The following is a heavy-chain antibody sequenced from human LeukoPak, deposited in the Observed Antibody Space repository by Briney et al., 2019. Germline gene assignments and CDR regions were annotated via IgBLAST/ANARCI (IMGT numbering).Heavy chain of an antibody. CDR1: GGSFSGYY. V-gene: IGHV4-34*01. CDR3: ASLWPYQLSAFDI. J-gene: IGHJ3*02. Sequence: KPSETLSLTCAVYGGSFSGYYWSWIRQPPGKGLEWIGEINHSGSTNYNPSLKSRVTISVDTSKNQFSLKLSSVTAADTAVCYCASLWPYQLSAFDIWGQGTMVTVSS. D-gene: IGHD2-2*01. CDR2: INHSGST.